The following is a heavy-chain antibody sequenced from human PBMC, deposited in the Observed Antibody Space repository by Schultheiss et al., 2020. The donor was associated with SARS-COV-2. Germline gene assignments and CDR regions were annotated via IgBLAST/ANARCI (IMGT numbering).Heavy chain of an antibody. V-gene: IGHV3-23*01. CDR1: GFTFSSYA. CDR3: MKTTRADSGWYLRIYWYFDL. CDR2: ISGSGGST. D-gene: IGHD6-19*01. Sequence: GGSLRLSCAASGFTFSSYAMSWVRQAPGKGLEWVSAISGSGGSTYYADSVKGRFTISRDNSKNTLYLQMTSLRAEDTAVYYCMKTTRADSGWYLRIYWYFDLWGRGTLVTVSS. J-gene: IGHJ2*01.